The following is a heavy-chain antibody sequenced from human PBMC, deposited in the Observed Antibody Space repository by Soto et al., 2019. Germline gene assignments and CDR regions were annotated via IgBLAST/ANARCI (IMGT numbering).Heavy chain of an antibody. CDR3: ARVLYYDFWSGPDLIDY. J-gene: IGHJ4*02. CDR2: ISGSGGST. Sequence: PGGSLRLSCAASGFTFSSYAMSWVRQAPGKGLEWVSAISGSGGSTYYADSVKGRFTISRDNSKNTLYLQMNSLRAEDTAVYYCARVLYYDFWSGPDLIDYWGQGTLVTVSS. V-gene: IGHV3-23*01. CDR1: GFTFSSYA. D-gene: IGHD3-3*01.